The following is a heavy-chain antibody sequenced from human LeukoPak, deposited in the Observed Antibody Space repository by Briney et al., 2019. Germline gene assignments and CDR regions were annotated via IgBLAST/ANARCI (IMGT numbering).Heavy chain of an antibody. V-gene: IGHV1-18*01. Sequence: ASVRVSCKTSGYTFTDYDITWVRQAPGQGLEWIGRVSPYNGNTYYSQRFQDRVTITKDTSTGTAYMDLRNLRTDDTAMYYCAREEVLLWFGEPLNWFDPWGQGTLVTVSS. J-gene: IGHJ5*02. CDR2: VSPYNGNT. CDR3: AREEVLLWFGEPLNWFDP. D-gene: IGHD3-10*01. CDR1: GYTFTDYD.